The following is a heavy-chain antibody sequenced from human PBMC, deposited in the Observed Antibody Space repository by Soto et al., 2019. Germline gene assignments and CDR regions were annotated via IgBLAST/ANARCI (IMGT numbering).Heavy chain of an antibody. CDR1: GFTFSNYA. V-gene: IGHV3-23*01. Sequence: EVQLLESGGGLVQPGGSLRLSCTASGFTFSNYAMGWVRQAPGKGLEWVSVISGGADDTHYADSVKGRFTISRDNSKNTLYVQMYILRAEDTAVYYCAKAISGYYAPLDYWGQGMRVTVSS. D-gene: IGHD3-22*01. CDR3: AKAISGYYAPLDY. J-gene: IGHJ4*02. CDR2: ISGGADDT.